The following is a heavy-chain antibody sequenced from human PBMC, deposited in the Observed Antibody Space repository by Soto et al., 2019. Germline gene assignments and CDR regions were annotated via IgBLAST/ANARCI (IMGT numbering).Heavy chain of an antibody. CDR2: INVVNGNT. CDR3: ARSWGPYYDILTGYYSSHSPFDP. D-gene: IGHD3-9*01. CDR1: GYTFTSYA. Sequence: ASVKVSCKASGYTFTSYAMHWVRQAPGQRLERMGCINVVNGNTKYSQKFQGRVIITRDTFVSTAYMELSSLRSEDTAVYYCARSWGPYYDILTGYYSSHSPFDPWGQGTLVTVSS. V-gene: IGHV1-3*01. J-gene: IGHJ5*02.